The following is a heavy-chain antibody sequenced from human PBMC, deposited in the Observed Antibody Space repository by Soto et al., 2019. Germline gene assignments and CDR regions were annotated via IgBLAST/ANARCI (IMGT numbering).Heavy chain of an antibody. J-gene: IGHJ4*02. D-gene: IGHD6-19*01. CDR1: GFAFSPYW. V-gene: IGHV3-7*01. Sequence: LACTASGFAFSPYWMSWVGQAPGKGLEWVANIEQDGSEKYYVDSVKGRFTISRDNAKNSLYLAMNSLRVEDTAVYYCARAKQWLGPFDDWVQGTLVIVS. CDR2: IEQDGSEK. CDR3: ARAKQWLGPFDD.